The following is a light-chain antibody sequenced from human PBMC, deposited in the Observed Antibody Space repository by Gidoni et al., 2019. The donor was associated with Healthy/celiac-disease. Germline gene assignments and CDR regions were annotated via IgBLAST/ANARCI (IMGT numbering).Light chain of an antibody. CDR3: CSYAGSYTRV. Sequence: QSALTQPRSLSGSPGQSVTISCTGPSSAVGGYNYVSWYQQHPGKAPKLMIYDVSKRPSGVPDRFSGSKSGNTASLTISGLQAEDEADYYCCSYAGSYTRVFGGGTKLTVL. V-gene: IGLV2-11*01. J-gene: IGLJ3*02. CDR2: DVS. CDR1: SSAVGGYNY.